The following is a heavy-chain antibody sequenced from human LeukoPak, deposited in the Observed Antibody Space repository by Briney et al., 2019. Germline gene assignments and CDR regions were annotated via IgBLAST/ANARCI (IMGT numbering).Heavy chain of an antibody. CDR3: AKDDKNYGSGSQCYFNY. J-gene: IGHJ4*02. V-gene: IGHV3-23*01. CDR2: ISGTGRTT. Sequence: SGGSLRLSCAASGFTFSSYAMSWVRQAPGKGLEWVSDISGTGRTTYYADSVKGRFTISRDNSKNTLYLQMNSLRAEDTAVYYCAKDDKNYGSGSQCYFNYWGQGILVTVSS. CDR1: GFTFSSYA. D-gene: IGHD3-10*01.